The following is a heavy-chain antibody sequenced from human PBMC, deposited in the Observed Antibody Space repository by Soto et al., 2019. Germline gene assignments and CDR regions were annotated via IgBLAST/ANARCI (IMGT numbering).Heavy chain of an antibody. CDR1: GYTFTSYG. J-gene: IGHJ6*02. CDR2: ISAYNGNT. V-gene: IGHV1-18*01. CDR3: ARGEIAAAGEGMDV. Sequence: QVQLVQSGAEVKKPGASVPVSCKASGYTFTSYGISWVRQAPGPGLEWMGWISAYNGNTNYAQKLQGRVTLTTDTSTSTADRELRSLRSDDTAVYYCARGEIAAAGEGMDVWGQGTTVTVAS. D-gene: IGHD6-13*01.